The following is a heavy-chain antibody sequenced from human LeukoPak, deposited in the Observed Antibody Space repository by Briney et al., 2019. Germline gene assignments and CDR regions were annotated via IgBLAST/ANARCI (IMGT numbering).Heavy chain of an antibody. J-gene: IGHJ4*02. CDR3: ARVRGVRGVITHHPFDY. CDR2: IIPIFGTA. V-gene: IGHV1-69*05. D-gene: IGHD3-10*01. CDR1: GGIFSSYA. Sequence: SVKVSCKASGGIFSSYAISWVRQAPGQGLEWMGGIIPIFGTANYAQKFQGRVTMTRNTSISTAYMELSSLRSEDTAVYYCARVRGVRGVITHHPFDYWGQGTLVTVSS.